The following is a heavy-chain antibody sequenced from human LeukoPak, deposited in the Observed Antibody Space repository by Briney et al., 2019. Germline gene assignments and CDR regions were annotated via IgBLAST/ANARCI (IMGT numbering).Heavy chain of an antibody. CDR3: ARGVRRHYYDSSGYSTPQFDY. CDR1: GYTFSSYA. D-gene: IGHD3-22*01. V-gene: IGHV1-3*03. J-gene: IGHJ4*02. CDR2: INAGNGNT. Sequence: ASVKVSCKASGYTFSSYAMHWVRQAPGQRLEWMGWINAGNGNTKYSPEFQGRVTITRDTSASTGYMELTSLRSEDMAVYYCARGVRRHYYDSSGYSTPQFDYWGQGTLVTVSS.